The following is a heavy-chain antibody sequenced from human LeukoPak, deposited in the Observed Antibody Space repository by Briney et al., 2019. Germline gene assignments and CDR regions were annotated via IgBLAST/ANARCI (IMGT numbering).Heavy chain of an antibody. CDR3: ARGLYDILTGYPFDY. J-gene: IGHJ4*02. CDR2: IYYSGST. CDR1: GGSISSSSYY. D-gene: IGHD3-9*01. V-gene: IGHV4-39*07. Sequence: SETLSLTCTVSGGSISSSSYYWGWIRQPPGKGLEWIGSIYYSGSTYYNPSLKSRVTISVDRSKNQFSLKLSSVTAADTAVYYCARGLYDILTGYPFDYWGQGTLVTVSS.